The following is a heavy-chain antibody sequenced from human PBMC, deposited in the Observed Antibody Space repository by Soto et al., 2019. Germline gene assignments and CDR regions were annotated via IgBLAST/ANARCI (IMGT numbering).Heavy chain of an antibody. J-gene: IGHJ3*02. CDR2: IKQDGSVK. CDR1: GFTFRDYW. CDR3: TRDFSPWNGGVWYDAFDI. D-gene: IGHD6-19*01. V-gene: IGHV3-7*01. Sequence: EVQVVESGGNLVQPGGSLRLSCAASGFTFRDYWMTWVRQAPGKGLEWLANIKQDGSVKHYVDSVEGRFSISRDNAKNSLYLEMDSLRAEDTAVYYCTRDFSPWNGGVWYDAFDIWGQGTKVTVSS.